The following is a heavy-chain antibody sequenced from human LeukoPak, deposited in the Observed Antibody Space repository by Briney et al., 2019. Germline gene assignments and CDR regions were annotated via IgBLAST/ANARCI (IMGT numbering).Heavy chain of an antibody. J-gene: IGHJ5*02. D-gene: IGHD3-10*01. CDR2: ISSSTSYI. Sequence: GGSLRLSCAASGFTFSDYSMNWVRQAPGKGLEWVSSISSSTSYIFYADSMKGRFTISRDNAKNSLYLQMNSLRAEDTAVYYCARVQLLWFGELPTFDPWGQGTLVTVSS. CDR1: GFTFSDYS. CDR3: ARVQLLWFGELPTFDP. V-gene: IGHV3-21*04.